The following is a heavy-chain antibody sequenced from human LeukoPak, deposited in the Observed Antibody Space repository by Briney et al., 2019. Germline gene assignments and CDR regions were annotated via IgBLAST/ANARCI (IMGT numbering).Heavy chain of an antibody. CDR2: IHYSGST. CDR1: GGSISSYY. J-gene: IGHJ4*02. CDR3: AGVGYCSGGSCYRVVYY. V-gene: IGHV4-59*01. Sequence: KPSETLSLTCTVSGGSISSYYWSWIRQPPVKGLGWIGYIHYSGSTNYNPSLKSRVTLSVDTSKNQFSLKLSSVTAADPAVYYCAGVGYCSGGSCYRVVYYWGQGTLVTVSS. D-gene: IGHD2-15*01.